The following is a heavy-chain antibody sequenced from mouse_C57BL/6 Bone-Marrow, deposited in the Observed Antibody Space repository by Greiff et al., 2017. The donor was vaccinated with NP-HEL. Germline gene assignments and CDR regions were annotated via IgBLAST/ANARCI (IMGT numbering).Heavy chain of an antibody. CDR3: ARPGNMDY. Sequence: EVQLVESGGDLVKPGGSLKLSCAASGFTFSSYGMSWVRQTPDKRLEWVATISSGGSYTYYPDSVKGRFTISRDNAKNTLYLQMSSLKSEDTAMYYCARPGNMDYWGQGTSVTVSS. CDR2: ISSGGSYT. CDR1: GFTFSSYG. J-gene: IGHJ4*01. V-gene: IGHV5-6*01.